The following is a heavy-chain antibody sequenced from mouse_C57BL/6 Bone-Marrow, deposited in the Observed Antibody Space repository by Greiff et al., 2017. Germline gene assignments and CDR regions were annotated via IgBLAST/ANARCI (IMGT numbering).Heavy chain of an antibody. CDR3: ARGGYCYAMDY. D-gene: IGHD2-3*01. CDR1: GYTFTSYW. J-gene: IGHJ4*01. V-gene: IGHV1-69*01. Sequence: VQLQQSGAELVMPGASVKLSCKASGYTFTSYWMHWVKQRPGQGLEWIGELDPSDSYTNYNQKFKGKSTLTVDKSSSTAYMQLSSLTSEDSAVYYCARGGYCYAMDYWGQGTSVTVSS. CDR2: LDPSDSYT.